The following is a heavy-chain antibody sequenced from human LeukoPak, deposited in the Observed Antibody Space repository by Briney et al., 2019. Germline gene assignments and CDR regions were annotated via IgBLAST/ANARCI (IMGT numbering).Heavy chain of an antibody. CDR1: GFTFSSYG. V-gene: IGHV3-30*02. D-gene: IGHD6-13*01. Sequence: GGSLRLSCAASGFTFSSYGMHWVRQAPGKGLEWVAFIRYDGINKNYADSVKGRFTISRDNSKSTLYLQMNSLRAEDTAVYYCAKSGSQQLVRGRDSYYYYMDVWGKGTTVTISS. J-gene: IGHJ6*03. CDR3: AKSGSQQLVRGRDSYYYYMDV. CDR2: IRYDGINK.